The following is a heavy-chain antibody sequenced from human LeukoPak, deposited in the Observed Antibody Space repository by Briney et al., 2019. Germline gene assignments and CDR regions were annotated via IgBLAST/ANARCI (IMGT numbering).Heavy chain of an antibody. CDR3: ASTYCGGDCYSRGIGAFDI. J-gene: IGHJ3*02. CDR1: GGSISSGGYY. V-gene: IGHV4-31*03. Sequence: PSETLSLTCTVSGGSISSGGYYWSWIRQHLGKGLEWIGYIYYSGSTYYNPSLKSRVTISVDTSKNQFSLKLSSVTAADTAVYYCASTYCGGDCYSRGIGAFDIWGQGTMVTVSS. CDR2: IYYSGST. D-gene: IGHD2-21*02.